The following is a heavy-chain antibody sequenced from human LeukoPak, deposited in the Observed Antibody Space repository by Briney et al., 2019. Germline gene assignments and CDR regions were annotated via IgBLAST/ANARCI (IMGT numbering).Heavy chain of an antibody. CDR3: AKDGKEN. Sequence: GGSLRLSCAASGFSLSSDVMSWVRQTPGKGLEWVAVISYDGSNKYYADSVKGRFAISRDNSKNTLYLQMNSLRAEDTAVYYCAKDGKENWGQGTLVTVSS. D-gene: IGHD4-23*01. CDR1: GFSLSSDV. CDR2: ISYDGSNK. J-gene: IGHJ4*02. V-gene: IGHV3-30*18.